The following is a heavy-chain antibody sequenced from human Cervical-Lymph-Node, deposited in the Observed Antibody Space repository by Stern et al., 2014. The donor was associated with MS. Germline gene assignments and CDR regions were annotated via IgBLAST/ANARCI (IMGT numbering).Heavy chain of an antibody. CDR2: VDPGGSDP. Sequence: EVQLVESGAEVKKPGESLKISCTGSGYSFTSYWIAWVRHMPGKGLEWMGIVDPGGSDPRYSPSFQGQVSISADKSTSTAYLQWSSLKASDTAMYYCARTRYSSSWYTFDPWGQGTLVTVSS. J-gene: IGHJ5*02. V-gene: IGHV5-51*03. D-gene: IGHD6-13*01. CDR3: ARTRYSSSWYTFDP. CDR1: GYSFTSYW.